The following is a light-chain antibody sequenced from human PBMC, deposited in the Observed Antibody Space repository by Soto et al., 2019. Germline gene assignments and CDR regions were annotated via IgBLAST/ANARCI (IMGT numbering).Light chain of an antibody. CDR3: QQYGSAPTWK. J-gene: IGKJ1*01. Sequence: EIAMTETLATLSLPPSNRATRSFRASQSVSSNLAWYQQKPGQAPRFLIYGAFSRATGIPERFSGSGSGTDFTLTISSLEPEDFAVYYYQQYGSAPTWKFGQGTKVDIK. CDR1: QSVSSN. V-gene: IGKV3-20*01. CDR2: GAF.